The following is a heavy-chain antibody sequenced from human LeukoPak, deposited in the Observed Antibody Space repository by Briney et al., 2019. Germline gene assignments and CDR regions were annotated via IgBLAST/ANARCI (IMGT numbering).Heavy chain of an antibody. CDR1: GYTFTSYG. CDR2: ISAYNGNT. V-gene: IGHV1-18*01. D-gene: IGHD3-9*01. CDR3: ARVDAVLRYFDWVATPSYGMDV. J-gene: IGHJ6*02. Sequence: ASVKVSCKASGYTFTSYGISWVRQAPGQGLEWMGWISAYNGNTNYAQKLQGRVTMTTDTSTSTAYMELRSLRSDDTAGYYCARVDAVLRYFDWVATPSYGMDVWGQGTTVTVSS.